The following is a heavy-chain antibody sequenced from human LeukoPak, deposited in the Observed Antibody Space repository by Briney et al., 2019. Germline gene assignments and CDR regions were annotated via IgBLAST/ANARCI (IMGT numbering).Heavy chain of an antibody. V-gene: IGHV4-59*01. J-gene: IGHJ4*02. CDR1: GGTISSYY. CDR3: ARTPTYYGSATYLDY. CDR2: IYYSGNT. D-gene: IGHD3-10*01. Sequence: SETLSLTCTVSGGTISSYYWSWIRQPPGKGLEWIGYIYYSGNTNYNPSLKSRVTISVDTSKKQFSLNLRSVTAADTAVYYCARTPTYYGSATYLDYWGQGTLVTVSS.